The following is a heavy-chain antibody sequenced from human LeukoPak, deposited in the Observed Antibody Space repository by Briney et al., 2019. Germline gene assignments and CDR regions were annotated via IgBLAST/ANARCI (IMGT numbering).Heavy chain of an antibody. V-gene: IGHV3-7*01. Sequence: GGSLRLSCAASGFNFTAFWMSWVRQTPEKGLEFVANIKRDSSVKNYVDSVKGRFTITRDNAKKSLFLELNSRRADDTAVFYCARDPGSSAFDLWGQGSLVTVST. J-gene: IGHJ4*02. CDR3: ARDPGSSAFDL. D-gene: IGHD1-14*01. CDR1: GFNFTAFW. CDR2: IKRDSSVK.